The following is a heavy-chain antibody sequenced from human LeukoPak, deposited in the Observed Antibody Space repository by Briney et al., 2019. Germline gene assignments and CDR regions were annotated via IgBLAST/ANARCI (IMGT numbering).Heavy chain of an antibody. J-gene: IGHJ4*02. CDR3: AKGMVRGVILKGFDY. D-gene: IGHD3-10*01. V-gene: IGHV3-23*01. CDR2: ISGSGGST. Sequence: GGSLRLSCAASGFTFSSFGMSWVRQAPGKGLEWVSAISGSGGSTYYADSVKGRFTISRDNSKNTLYLQMNSLRAEDTAVYYCAKGMVRGVILKGFDYWGQGTLVTVSS. CDR1: GFTFSSFG.